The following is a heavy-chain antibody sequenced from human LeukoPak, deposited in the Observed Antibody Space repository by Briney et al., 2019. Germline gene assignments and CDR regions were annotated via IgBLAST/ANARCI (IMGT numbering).Heavy chain of an antibody. CDR2: INPSGGST. CDR3: ARLTGELLRSLHAFDI. CDR1: GYTFTSYY. Sequence: ASVKVSCKASGYTFTSYYMHWVRQAPGQGLEWMGIINPSGGSTSYAQKFQGRVTMTRDTSTSTVYMELSSLRSEDTAMYYCARLTGELLRSLHAFDIWGQGTMVTVSS. D-gene: IGHD1-26*01. J-gene: IGHJ3*02. V-gene: IGHV1-46*01.